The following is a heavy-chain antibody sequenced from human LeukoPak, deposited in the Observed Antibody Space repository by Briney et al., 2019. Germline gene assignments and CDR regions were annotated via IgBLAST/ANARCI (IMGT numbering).Heavy chain of an antibody. J-gene: IGHJ4*02. Sequence: PSETLSLTCTVSGGSISSHYWSWIRQPPGKGLEWIGYIYYSGSTNYSPSLKSRVTISVDTSKNQFSLKLSSVTAADTAVYYCARAKVPAADYYFDYRGQGTLVTVSS. V-gene: IGHV4-59*11. CDR3: ARAKVPAADYYFDY. CDR1: GGSISSHY. D-gene: IGHD2-2*01. CDR2: IYYSGST.